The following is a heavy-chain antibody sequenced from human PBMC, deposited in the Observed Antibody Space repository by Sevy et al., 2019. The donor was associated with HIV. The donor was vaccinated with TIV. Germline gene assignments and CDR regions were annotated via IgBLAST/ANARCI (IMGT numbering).Heavy chain of an antibody. J-gene: IGHJ4*02. CDR2: ISSSGDHI. D-gene: IGHD1-26*01. CDR3: ASFSGSY. Sequence: GGSLRLSCAASGLTFNAYSMNWVRQAPGKGLEWVSSISSSGDHIYYADSVKGRFTVSRDNAKNSLYLQINSLRVEDTAVYYCASFSGSYWGQGTLVTVS. CDR1: GLTFNAYS. V-gene: IGHV3-21*01.